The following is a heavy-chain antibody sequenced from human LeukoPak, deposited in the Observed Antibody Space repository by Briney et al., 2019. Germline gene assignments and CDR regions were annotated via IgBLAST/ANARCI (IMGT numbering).Heavy chain of an antibody. CDR1: GFTFSSYG. CDR3: ARAHYASSNIKVPFDV. D-gene: IGHD3-22*01. Sequence: GGSLRLSCAASGFTFSSYGMHWVRQAPGQGLEWMGVIDPSAGSTTYAQKFQGRVTMTRDTATSTVYMELSSLRSEDTAVYYCARAHYASSNIKVPFDVWGKGTTVTVSS. V-gene: IGHV1-46*01. CDR2: IDPSAGST. J-gene: IGHJ6*04.